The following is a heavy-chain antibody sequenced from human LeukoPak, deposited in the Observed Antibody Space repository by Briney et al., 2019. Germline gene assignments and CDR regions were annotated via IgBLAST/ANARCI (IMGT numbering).Heavy chain of an antibody. CDR3: ARDQGRSSGWFLYYYYGMDV. D-gene: IGHD6-19*01. V-gene: IGHV3-7*01. J-gene: IGHJ6*02. Sequence: GGSLRLSCAASGFTFSSYWMSWVRQAPGKGLEWVANIKQDGSEEYYVDSVKGRFTISRDNAKNSLYLQMNSLRAEDTAVYYCARDQGRSSGWFLYYYYGMDVWGQGTTVTVSS. CDR2: IKQDGSEE. CDR1: GFTFSSYW.